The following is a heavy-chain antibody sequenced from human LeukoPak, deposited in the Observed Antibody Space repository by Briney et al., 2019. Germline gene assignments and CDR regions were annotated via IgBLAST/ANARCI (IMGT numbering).Heavy chain of an antibody. CDR3: ARVGQYGSGSYLVY. D-gene: IGHD3-10*01. CDR1: GGTFSSYT. V-gene: IGHV1-69*06. J-gene: IGHJ6*04. Sequence: SVKVSCKASGGTFSSYTVSWVRQAPGQGLEWMGGIIPVFAKTDYAQKFQGRVTFTADTSTSTAYMELYSLRSEDTAVYYCARVGQYGSGSYLVYWGKGTTVTVSS. CDR2: IIPVFAKT.